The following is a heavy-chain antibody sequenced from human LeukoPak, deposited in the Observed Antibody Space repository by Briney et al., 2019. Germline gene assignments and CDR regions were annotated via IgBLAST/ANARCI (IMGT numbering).Heavy chain of an antibody. Sequence: NRSETLSLTCALYGGSFSGYYWSWIPQSPGKGLEGFGEINHSGSTNYNPSLKSRVTISVDTYKHQCSLKQSSVTAAEPAVYYCAGASVTLVRGVISHIFYFDYWGPGTLVTV. CDR1: GGSFSGYY. D-gene: IGHD3-10*01. V-gene: IGHV4-34*01. J-gene: IGHJ4*02. CDR2: INHSGST. CDR3: AGASVTLVRGVISHIFYFDY.